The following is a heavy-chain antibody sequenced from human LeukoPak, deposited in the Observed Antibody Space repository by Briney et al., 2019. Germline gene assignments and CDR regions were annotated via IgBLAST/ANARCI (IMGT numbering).Heavy chain of an antibody. CDR3: VKEGLLLLWFGEVNYFDH. J-gene: IGHJ4*02. D-gene: IGHD3-10*01. CDR1: GFTFDDSG. V-gene: IGHV3-9*01. Sequence: QSGGPLRLSCAASGFTFDDSGIRWVRQAPGKGREGVSGFTWKSNNIAYGDSVEGRFAIARDNAKTSLYLQMNNLRPEDTALYYCVKEGLLLLWFGEVNYFDHWGQGTLVTVSS. CDR2: FTWKSNNI.